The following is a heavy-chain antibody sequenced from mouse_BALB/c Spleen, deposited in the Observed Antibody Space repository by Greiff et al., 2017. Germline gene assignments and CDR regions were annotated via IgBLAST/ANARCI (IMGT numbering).Heavy chain of an antibody. Sequence: DVHLVESGGGLVQPGGSRKLSCAASGFTFSSFGMHWVRQAPEKGLEWVAYISSGSSTIYYADTVKGRFTISRDNPKNTLFLQMTSLRSEDTAMFYCARSRAGDLYYFDYWGQGTTLTVSS. J-gene: IGHJ2*01. CDR1: GFTFSSFG. D-gene: IGHD3-3*01. V-gene: IGHV5-17*02. CDR2: ISSGSSTI. CDR3: ARSRAGDLYYFDY.